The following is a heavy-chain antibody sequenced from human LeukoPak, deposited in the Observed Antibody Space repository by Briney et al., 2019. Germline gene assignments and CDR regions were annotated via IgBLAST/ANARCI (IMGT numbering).Heavy chain of an antibody. V-gene: IGHV3-30*04. CDR3: ARDRRVPAAMDYYYYGMDV. J-gene: IGHJ6*04. CDR2: ISYDGSNK. D-gene: IGHD2-2*01. Sequence: GGSMRLSCAASGFTFSSYAMHWVRQAPGKGLEWVAAISYDGSNKNYADSVKGRFTISRDNSKNTLYLQMNSLRAEDTAVYYCARDRRVPAAMDYYYYGMDVWGKGTTVTVSS. CDR1: GFTFSSYA.